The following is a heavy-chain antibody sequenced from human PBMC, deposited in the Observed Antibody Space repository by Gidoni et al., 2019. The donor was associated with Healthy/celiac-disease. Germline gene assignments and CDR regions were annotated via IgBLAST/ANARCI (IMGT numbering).Heavy chain of an antibody. CDR1: GGSISSGGYY. D-gene: IGHD2-21*02. J-gene: IGHJ3*02. Sequence: QVQLQESGPGLVKPSQTLSLTCTVSGGSISSGGYYWSWIRQHPGKGLEWIGYIYYSGSTYYNPSLKSRVTISVDTSKNQFSLKLSSVTAADTAVYYCARDEAMSNPYCGGDCLKAFDIWGQGTMVTVSS. CDR2: IYYSGST. V-gene: IGHV4-31*03. CDR3: ARDEAMSNPYCGGDCLKAFDI.